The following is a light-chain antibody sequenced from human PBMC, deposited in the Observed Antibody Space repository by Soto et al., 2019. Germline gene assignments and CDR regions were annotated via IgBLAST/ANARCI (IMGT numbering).Light chain of an antibody. Sequence: DIKMTQSPSSLSASVGDRVTITCRASHPININLVWFQQKPGKAPKSLIYAATNLQSGVPSRFSGSGGGTDFSLTISSLQPEDVATYYCQHYQRYPPSFGRGTKLEIK. CDR3: QHYQRYPPS. CDR2: AAT. V-gene: IGKV1-16*01. CDR1: HPININ. J-gene: IGKJ4*01.